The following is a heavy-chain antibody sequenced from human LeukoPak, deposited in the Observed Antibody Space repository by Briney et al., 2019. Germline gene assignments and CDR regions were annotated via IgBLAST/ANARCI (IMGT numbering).Heavy chain of an antibody. D-gene: IGHD2-2*01. V-gene: IGHV3-21*01. Sequence: GGSLRLSCAGSGFTFSRYTFNWVRQAPGRGLEWVSAISGDSKYIYYTDSVKGRFTISRDNARNSVYLQMNSLGVEDTAVYYCVRAPTVSGGNCSSASCQADYWGQGTLVTVSS. CDR3: VRAPTVSGGNCSSASCQADY. CDR1: GFTFSRYT. CDR2: ISGDSKYI. J-gene: IGHJ4*02.